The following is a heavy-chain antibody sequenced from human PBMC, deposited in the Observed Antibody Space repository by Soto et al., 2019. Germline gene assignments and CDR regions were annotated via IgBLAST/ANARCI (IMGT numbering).Heavy chain of an antibody. Sequence: GGSLRLSCAASGFIFRTHAMSWVRQTPGKGLEWVSVISASGDTTYYADSVKGRFTISRDNSKSTLSLHMNSLGAEDTALYYCAKDGGTYYDIPFAFDVWGQGTAVTVSS. J-gene: IGHJ3*01. CDR2: ISASGDTT. V-gene: IGHV3-23*01. CDR3: AKDGGTYYDIPFAFDV. CDR1: GFIFRTHA. D-gene: IGHD3-9*01.